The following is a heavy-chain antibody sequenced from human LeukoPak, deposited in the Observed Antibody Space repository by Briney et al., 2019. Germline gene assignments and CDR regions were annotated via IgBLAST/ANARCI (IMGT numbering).Heavy chain of an antibody. CDR1: GGSISSSSYY. Sequence: ETLSLTCTVSGGSISSSSYYWGWIRQPPGKGLEWVSAISGSGGSTYYADSVKGRFTISRDNSKNTLYLQMNSLRAEDTAVYYCAKDRAAAVAGSFGYWGQGTLVTVSS. J-gene: IGHJ4*02. CDR2: ISGSGGST. CDR3: AKDRAAAVAGSFGY. V-gene: IGHV3-23*01. D-gene: IGHD6-19*01.